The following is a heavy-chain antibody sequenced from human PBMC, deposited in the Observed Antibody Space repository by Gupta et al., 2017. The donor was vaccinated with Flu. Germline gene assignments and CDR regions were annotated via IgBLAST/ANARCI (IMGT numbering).Heavy chain of an antibody. J-gene: IGHJ3*02. V-gene: IGHV3-33*01. CDR1: GFTFSTYA. D-gene: IGHD5-12*01. CDR2: IWSDGSLE. CDR3: ARDEVATYRYAFDI. Sequence: LMESGGGVVQPGESLRVSCTASGFTFSTYAMHWVRQAPGKGLEWVAVIWSDGSLEYYADSVKGRFTISRDNSKNTLFLQMNSLRADDTAVYYCARDEVATYRYAFDIWGQGTMVTVSS.